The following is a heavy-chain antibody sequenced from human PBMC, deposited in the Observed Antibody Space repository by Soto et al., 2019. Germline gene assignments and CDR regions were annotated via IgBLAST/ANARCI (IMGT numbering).Heavy chain of an antibody. CDR3: AHRVLRTVFGLVTTTAIYFDF. Sequence: QITLNESGPTQVKPRQTLTLTCTFSGFSLTTSGVGVGWIRQSPGKAPEWLALIYWDEDKPYSPSLKSRLTITKDTSKNQVFLKMADWDPADTDAYYCAHRVLRTVFGLVTTTAIYFDFWGQGTPVAVSS. J-gene: IGHJ4*02. CDR1: GFSLTTSGVG. V-gene: IGHV2-5*02. CDR2: IYWDEDK. D-gene: IGHD3-3*01.